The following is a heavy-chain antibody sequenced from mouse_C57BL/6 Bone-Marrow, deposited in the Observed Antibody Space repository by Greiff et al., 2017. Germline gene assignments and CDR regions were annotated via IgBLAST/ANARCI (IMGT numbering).Heavy chain of an antibody. V-gene: IGHV1-63*01. CDR3: AREGGFGFAY. Sequence: QVQLQQSGAELVRPGTSVKMSCTASGYTFTNYWIGWAKQRPGHGLEWIGDIYPGGGYTNYTEKVKGQATLTSDKSSSTAYMQFSSLTSEDSAIYYSAREGGFGFAYWGQGTLVTVSA. CDR1: GYTFTNYW. CDR2: IYPGGGYT. J-gene: IGHJ3*01.